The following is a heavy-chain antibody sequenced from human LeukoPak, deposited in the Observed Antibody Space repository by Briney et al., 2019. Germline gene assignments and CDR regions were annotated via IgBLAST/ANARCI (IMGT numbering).Heavy chain of an antibody. CDR3: AKAGKVVPAANLWFDP. V-gene: IGHV3-53*01. CDR2: IYSGGST. CDR1: GFTVSSNY. D-gene: IGHD2-2*01. J-gene: IGHJ5*02. Sequence: GGSLRLSCAASGFTVSSNYMSWVRQAPGKGLEWVSVIYSGGSTYYADSVKGRFTISRDNSKNTLYLQMNSLRAEDTAVYYCAKAGKVVPAANLWFDPWGQGTLVTVSS.